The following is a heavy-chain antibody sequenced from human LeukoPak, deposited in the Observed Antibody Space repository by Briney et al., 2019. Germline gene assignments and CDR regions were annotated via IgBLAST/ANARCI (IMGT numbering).Heavy chain of an antibody. CDR2: IYSGGTT. J-gene: IGHJ6*03. CDR1: EFIVSINY. CDR3: ARDNYFYYMDV. V-gene: IGHV3-53*01. Sequence: GGSLRLSCAASEFIVSINYMSWVRQAPGEGLEWVSVIYSGGTTYYPNSVKGRFTISRDNSQNTVYLQMNSLRVEDTAVYYCARDNYFYYMDVWGKGTTVTISS.